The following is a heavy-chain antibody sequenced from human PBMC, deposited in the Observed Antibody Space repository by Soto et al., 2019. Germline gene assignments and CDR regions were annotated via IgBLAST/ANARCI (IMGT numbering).Heavy chain of an antibody. Sequence: PSETLSLTCAVSGYSISSGYYWGWLRQPPGKGLEWIXSIYHSGSTXXXXXXXXXXXLSIDMTNNHVSLILNSVTAADTAVYYCARVGPWVPYYYDSSPYTFENWFDPWGQGTLVTVSS. J-gene: IGHJ5*02. D-gene: IGHD3-22*01. CDR1: GYSISSGYY. V-gene: IGHV4-38-2*01. CDR2: IYHSGST. CDR3: ARVGPWVPYYYDSSPYTFENWFDP.